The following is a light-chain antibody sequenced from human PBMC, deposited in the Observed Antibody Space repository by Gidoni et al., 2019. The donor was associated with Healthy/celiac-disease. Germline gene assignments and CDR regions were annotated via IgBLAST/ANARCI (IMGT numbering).Light chain of an antibody. CDR1: QSVSSSY. CDR2: GAS. V-gene: IGKV3-20*01. CDR3: QQYGSSPSLFT. J-gene: IGKJ3*01. Sequence: ELVLTQSPGTLSLSPGERATLSCRASQSVSSSYLAWYQQKPGQAPRLLIYGASSRATGIPDRFSGSGSGTDFTLTISRLEPEDFAVYYCQQYGSSPSLFTFGPGTKVDIK.